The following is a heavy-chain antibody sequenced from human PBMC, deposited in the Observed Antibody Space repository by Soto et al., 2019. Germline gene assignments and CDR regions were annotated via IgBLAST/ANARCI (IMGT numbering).Heavy chain of an antibody. CDR2: ISSSSSYI. CDR3: AKREGPRRAFDI. Sequence: GSLRLSCAASGFTFSSYSMNWVRQAPGKGLEWVSSISSSSSYIYYADSVKGRFTISRDNAKNSLYLQMNSLRAEDTAVYYCAKREGPRRAFDIWGQGTMVTVSS. V-gene: IGHV3-21*04. D-gene: IGHD1-26*01. J-gene: IGHJ3*02. CDR1: GFTFSSYS.